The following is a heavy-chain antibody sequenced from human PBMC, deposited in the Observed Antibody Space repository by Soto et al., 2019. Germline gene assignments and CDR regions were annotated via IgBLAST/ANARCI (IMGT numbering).Heavy chain of an antibody. CDR2: IWYDGSNK. D-gene: IGHD4-17*01. J-gene: IGHJ4*02. V-gene: IGHV3-33*01. CDR3: ARDPHDYEPRFFDY. CDR1: GFTFSSYG. Sequence: QVQLVESGGGVVQPGRSLRLSCAASGFTFSSYGMHWVRQAPGKGLEWVAVIWYDGSNKYYADSVKGRFTISRDNFKNTLYLQMNSLRAEDTAVYYCARDPHDYEPRFFDYWGQGTLVTVSS.